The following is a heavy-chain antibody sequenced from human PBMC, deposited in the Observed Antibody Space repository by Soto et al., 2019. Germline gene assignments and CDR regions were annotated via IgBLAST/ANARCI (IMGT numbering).Heavy chain of an antibody. CDR1: GFTFGSYP. D-gene: IGHD3-22*01. CDR3: AREGMSRPRGLFDY. V-gene: IGHV3-64*01. J-gene: IGHJ4*02. CDR2: ISTNGDST. Sequence: EVQLVESGGGLVQPGGSLRLSCAASGFTFGSYPMHWVRQAPGKGLEYVSAISTNGDSTFYANSVKGRFTISRDNSKITLYLQMGSLRAEDMCVYYCAREGMSRPRGLFDYWGQGTLVTASS.